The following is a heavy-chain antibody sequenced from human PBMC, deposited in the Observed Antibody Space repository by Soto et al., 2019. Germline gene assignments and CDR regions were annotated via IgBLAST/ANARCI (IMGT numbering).Heavy chain of an antibody. Sequence: EVQLVESGGGLVQPGGSLRLSCAASGFTFSSYWMHWVRQAPGKGLVCVSRSNTDGGSTTYADSVKGRFTISRDNAKNTLYLQLNSLRAEDTAVYYCARDSLQFNDAFDIWGQGTMVTVSS. J-gene: IGHJ3*02. D-gene: IGHD1-1*01. V-gene: IGHV3-74*01. CDR2: SNTDGGST. CDR1: GFTFSSYW. CDR3: ARDSLQFNDAFDI.